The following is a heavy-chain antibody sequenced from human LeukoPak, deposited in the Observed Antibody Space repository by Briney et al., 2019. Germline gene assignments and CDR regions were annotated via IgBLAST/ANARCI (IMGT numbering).Heavy chain of an antibody. D-gene: IGHD3-9*01. CDR1: GYTFTGYY. V-gene: IGHV1-2*02. Sequence: GASVRVSCKASGYTFTGYYMHWVRQAPGQGLEWMGWINPNSGGTNYAQKFQGRVTMTRDTSISTAYMELSRLRSDDTAVYYCARGTYDILTGYYKDWFDPWGQGTLVTVSS. CDR3: ARGTYDILTGYYKDWFDP. J-gene: IGHJ5*02. CDR2: INPNSGGT.